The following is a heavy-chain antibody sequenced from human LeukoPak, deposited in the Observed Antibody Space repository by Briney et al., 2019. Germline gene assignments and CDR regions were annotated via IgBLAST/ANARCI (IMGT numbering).Heavy chain of an antibody. CDR1: GFTFSSYS. Sequence: PGGSLRLSCAASGFTFSSYSMNWVRQAPGKGLEWVSSISSSSRSIYYADSVKGRFTISRDNAKNSLYLQMNSLRAEDTAVYYCARFRLTGVGSGWSSNSFDPWGQGTLVTVSS. D-gene: IGHD6-13*01. CDR2: ISSSSRSI. CDR3: ARFRLTGVGSGWSSNSFDP. J-gene: IGHJ5*02. V-gene: IGHV3-21*01.